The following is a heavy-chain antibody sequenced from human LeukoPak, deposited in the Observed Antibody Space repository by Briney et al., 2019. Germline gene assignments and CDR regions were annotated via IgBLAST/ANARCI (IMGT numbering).Heavy chain of an antibody. Sequence: PGGSLRLSCAASGFTFSNYWMHWVRQAPGKGLVWVSRIYSDGSGTDYADSVKGRFTISRDNAKNTLYLQMNSLRAEDTAVYYCAREESTGGRYFDFWGRGTLVTVSS. CDR3: AREESTGGRYFDF. J-gene: IGHJ2*01. CDR1: GFTFSNYW. CDR2: IYSDGSGT. D-gene: IGHD2-2*01. V-gene: IGHV3-74*01.